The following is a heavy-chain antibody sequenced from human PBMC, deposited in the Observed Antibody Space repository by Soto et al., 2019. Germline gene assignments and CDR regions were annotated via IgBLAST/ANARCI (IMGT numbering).Heavy chain of an antibody. V-gene: IGHV4-34*01. CDR3: ARVRDWLNP. D-gene: IGHD3-3*01. CDR1: GVSFSGYY. Sequence: ETLSLTCAVYGVSFSGYYWNWIRQPPGKGLEWIGEIDHSGYTNYNPSLKSRVTISVDTSKNQFSLRLTSVTAADTAVYYCARVRDWLNPWRQRNLVTVSS. J-gene: IGHJ5*02. CDR2: IDHSGYT.